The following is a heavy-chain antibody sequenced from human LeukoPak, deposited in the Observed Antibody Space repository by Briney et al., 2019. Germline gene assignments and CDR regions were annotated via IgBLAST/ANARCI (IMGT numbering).Heavy chain of an antibody. Sequence: ASVPVSCQASGYTFPRYVINGVRQPTGQGLEWMGWMNPNRGKKDYPQKFQGRVTITRNTSISTAYMELSSLRSEDTAVYYCARGVRAKLPVRVGPAATFYYYFGMDVWGEGTTVTVSS. CDR3: ARGVRAKLPVRVGPAATFYYYFGMDV. CDR2: MNPNRGKK. V-gene: IGHV1-8*01. J-gene: IGHJ6*04. CDR1: GYTFPRYV. D-gene: IGHD2-2*01.